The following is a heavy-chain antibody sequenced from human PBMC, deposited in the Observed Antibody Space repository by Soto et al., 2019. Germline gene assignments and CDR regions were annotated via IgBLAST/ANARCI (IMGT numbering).Heavy chain of an antibody. D-gene: IGHD4-17*01. Sequence: ASVKVSCKVSGYTLTELSMHWVRQAPGKGLEWMGGFDPEDGETIYAPKFQGRVTMTEDTSTDTAYMELSSLRSEDTAVYYCATFSTSIATTVTTSGLDYWGQGTLVTVSS. V-gene: IGHV1-24*01. CDR3: ATFSTSIATTVTTSGLDY. J-gene: IGHJ4*02. CDR1: GYTLTELS. CDR2: FDPEDGET.